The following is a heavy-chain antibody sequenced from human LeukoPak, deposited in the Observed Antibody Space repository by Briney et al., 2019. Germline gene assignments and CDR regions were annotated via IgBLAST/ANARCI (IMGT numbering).Heavy chain of an antibody. V-gene: IGHV3-21*01. Sequence: PGGSLRLSCAASGFTFSSYSMNWVRQAPGKGLEWVSSISSSSSYIYYADSVKGRFTISRDNAKNSLYLQMNSLRAEDTAVYYCAREDSYGYFYYYYMDVWGKGTTVTISS. CDR1: GFTFSSYS. J-gene: IGHJ6*03. D-gene: IGHD5-18*01. CDR2: ISSSSSYI. CDR3: AREDSYGYFYYYYMDV.